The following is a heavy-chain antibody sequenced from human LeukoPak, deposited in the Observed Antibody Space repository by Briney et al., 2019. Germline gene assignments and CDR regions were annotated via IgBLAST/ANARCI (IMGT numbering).Heavy chain of an antibody. D-gene: IGHD3-10*01. Sequence: PGGSLRPSCAASGFTFSSYGMHWVRQAPGRGLEWVAVISYDGSDKHYADSVKGRFTISRDNSKNTLYLQMNSLRAEDTAVYYCGKEEGVYYGSGTGYWGQGTLVTVSS. V-gene: IGHV3-30*06. J-gene: IGHJ4*02. CDR3: GKEEGVYYGSGTGY. CDR1: GFTFSSYG. CDR2: ISYDGSDK.